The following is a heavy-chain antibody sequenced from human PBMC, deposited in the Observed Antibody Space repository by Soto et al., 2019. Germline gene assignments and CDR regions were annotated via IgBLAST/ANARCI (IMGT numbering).Heavy chain of an antibody. D-gene: IGHD1-26*01. Sequence: ASVKVSCKASGGTFSSYAISWVRQAPGQGLEWMGGIIPIFGTANYAQKFQGRVTITADESTSTAYMELSSLRSEDTAVYYCASHPVGEGPRFDYWGQGTLVTVSS. CDR1: GGTFSSYA. CDR3: ASHPVGEGPRFDY. CDR2: IIPIFGTA. J-gene: IGHJ4*02. V-gene: IGHV1-69*13.